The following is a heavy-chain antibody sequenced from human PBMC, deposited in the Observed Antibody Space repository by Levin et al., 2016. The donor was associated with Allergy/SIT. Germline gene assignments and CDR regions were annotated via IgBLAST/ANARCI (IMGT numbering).Heavy chain of an antibody. V-gene: IGHV3-53*01. D-gene: IGHD2-8*01. CDR3: ARDKRVCTNGVCYTHYYYYMDV. Sequence: WIRQPPGKGLEWVSVIYSGGSTYYADSVKGRFTISRDNSKNTLYLQMNSLRAEDTAVYYCARDKRVCTNGVCYTHYYYYMDVWGKGTTVTVSS. CDR2: IYSGGST. J-gene: IGHJ6*03.